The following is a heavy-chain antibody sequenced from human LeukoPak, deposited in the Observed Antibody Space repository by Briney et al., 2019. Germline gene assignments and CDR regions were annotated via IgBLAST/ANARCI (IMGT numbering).Heavy chain of an antibody. V-gene: IGHV1-69*05. CDR2: IIPIFATA. CDR1: GGTFNTYA. Sequence: SVKVSCKASGGTFNTYAISWVRQAPGQGLEWMGGIIPIFATANYAQKFQGRVTITTDESTSTAYMELTSLRSEDTAVYYCARDQGSDSGGYPRYYFDYWGEGTLVTVSS. CDR3: ARDQGSDSGGYPRYYFDY. D-gene: IGHD6-25*01. J-gene: IGHJ4*02.